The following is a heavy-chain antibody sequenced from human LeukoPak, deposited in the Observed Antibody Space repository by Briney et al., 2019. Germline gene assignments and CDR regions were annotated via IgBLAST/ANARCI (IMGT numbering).Heavy chain of an antibody. J-gene: IGHJ3*02. Sequence: PGRSLRLSCAASGFTFSSYAMHWVRQAPGKGLEWVAVISYDGSNKYYADSVKGRFTISRDNAKNSLYLQMNSLRAEDTAVYYCARDLSTCSSTSCYGGDAFDIWGQGTMVTVSS. CDR2: ISYDGSNK. V-gene: IGHV3-30-3*01. D-gene: IGHD2-2*01. CDR1: GFTFSSYA. CDR3: ARDLSTCSSTSCYGGDAFDI.